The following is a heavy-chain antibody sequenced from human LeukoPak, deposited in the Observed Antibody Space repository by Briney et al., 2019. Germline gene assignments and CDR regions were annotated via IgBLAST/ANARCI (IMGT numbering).Heavy chain of an antibody. V-gene: IGHV3-21*04. CDR3: AKFVATTKSFDY. J-gene: IGHJ4*02. CDR1: GFTFSSYS. Sequence: GGSLRLSCAASGFTFSSYSMNWVRQAPGKGLEWVSSISSSSSYIYYADSVKGRFTISRDNSKNTLYLQMNSLRAEDTAVYYCAKFVATTKSFDYWGQGTLVTVSS. D-gene: IGHD5-24*01. CDR2: ISSSSSYI.